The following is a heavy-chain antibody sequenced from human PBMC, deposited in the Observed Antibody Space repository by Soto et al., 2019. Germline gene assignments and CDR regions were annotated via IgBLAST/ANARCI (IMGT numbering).Heavy chain of an antibody. Sequence: GGSLRLSCAASGFTFSSYWMHWVRQAPGKGLVWVSRINSDGSSTSYADSVKGRFTISRGNAKNTLYLQMNSLRAEDTAVYYCAREGPSGRFLEWLTSGYGMDVWGQGTTVTVS. V-gene: IGHV3-74*01. D-gene: IGHD3-3*01. J-gene: IGHJ6*02. CDR3: AREGPSGRFLEWLTSGYGMDV. CDR1: GFTFSSYW. CDR2: INSDGSST.